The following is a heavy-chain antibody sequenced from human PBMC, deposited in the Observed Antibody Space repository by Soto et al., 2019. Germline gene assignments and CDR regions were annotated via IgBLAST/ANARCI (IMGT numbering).Heavy chain of an antibody. V-gene: IGHV3-74*01. J-gene: IGHJ4*02. Sequence: EEQLVESGGGLVQPGGSLRLSCAASGFSFSSYWMHWVRQAPGKGLVWVSRINPGGSITAYADSVRGRFTITRDNAKNTLYLQMNSLRGDDTAVYYCARVPTGKYGVWNWWGQGTLVTVSS. D-gene: IGHD1-7*01. CDR2: INPGGSIT. CDR3: ARVPTGKYGVWNW. CDR1: GFSFSSYW.